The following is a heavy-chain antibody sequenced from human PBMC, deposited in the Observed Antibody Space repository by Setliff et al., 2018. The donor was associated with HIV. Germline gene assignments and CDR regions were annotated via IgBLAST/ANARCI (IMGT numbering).Heavy chain of an antibody. J-gene: IGHJ6*02. CDR3: ARDQGYGSGSPHYGMDV. CDR1: GYTLTELS. V-gene: IGHV1-24*01. CDR2: FDPEDGET. Sequence: ASVKVSCKVSGYTLTELSRHWVRQAPGKGLEWMGGFDPEDGETIYAQKFQGRVTMTEDTSTDTAYMELSSLRSEDTAVYYCARDQGYGSGSPHYGMDVWGQGTTVTVSS. D-gene: IGHD3-10*01.